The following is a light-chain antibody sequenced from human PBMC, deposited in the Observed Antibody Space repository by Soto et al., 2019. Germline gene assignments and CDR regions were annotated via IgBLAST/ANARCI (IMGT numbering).Light chain of an antibody. CDR2: DAS. V-gene: IGKV3-11*01. Sequence: EIVMTQSPDTLSVSPGERATLFCRASQSVSSTVAWYQQRPGQAPRLLIYDASNRATGIPARFSGSGSETDFTLTISSLEPEDFAVYYCQQRSNWPPAFGQGTRLEIK. CDR3: QQRSNWPPA. J-gene: IGKJ5*01. CDR1: QSVSST.